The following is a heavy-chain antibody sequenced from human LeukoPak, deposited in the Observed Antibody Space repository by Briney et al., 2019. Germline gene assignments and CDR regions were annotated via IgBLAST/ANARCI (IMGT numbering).Heavy chain of an antibody. Sequence: GGSLRLSCVASGFTFSNFAMSWIRLAPGKGLDWVSAISISGGSTYYAGSVKGRFTISRDNSKNTLYLQMNSLRAEDTALYYCAKGIKWELPFDYWGQGTLVTVSS. CDR3: AKGIKWELPFDY. J-gene: IGHJ4*02. D-gene: IGHD1-26*01. V-gene: IGHV3-23*01. CDR1: GFTFSNFA. CDR2: ISISGGST.